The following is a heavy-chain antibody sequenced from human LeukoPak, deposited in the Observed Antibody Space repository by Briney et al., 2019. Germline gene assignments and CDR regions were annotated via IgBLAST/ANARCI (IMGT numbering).Heavy chain of an antibody. D-gene: IGHD2-15*01. Sequence: GGSLRLSCAASGFTFSTHGVHWVRQALGKGLEWVAVISYDGGYKYYADSLRGRFTISRDNSKNTLYLQMNSLRAEDTAVYHCARSGTGYCSGGSCPFDHWGQGTLVTVSS. J-gene: IGHJ4*02. CDR3: ARSGTGYCSGGSCPFDH. CDR2: ISYDGGYK. V-gene: IGHV3-30*03. CDR1: GFTFSTHG.